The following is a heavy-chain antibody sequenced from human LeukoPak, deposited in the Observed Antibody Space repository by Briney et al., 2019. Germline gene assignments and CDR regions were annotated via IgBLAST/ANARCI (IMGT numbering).Heavy chain of an antibody. CDR2: INPNSGGT. J-gene: IGHJ4*02. V-gene: IGHV1-2*02. CDR3: ARGGAGYSYGYYFDY. D-gene: IGHD5-18*01. CDR1: GYTFTGYY. Sequence: ASVKVSCKASGYTFTGYYMHWVRQAPGQGLEWMGWINPNSGGTNYAQKFQGRVTMTRDTSISTAYMELSRLRSDDTAVYYCARGGAGYSYGYYFDYWGQGTLVTVSS.